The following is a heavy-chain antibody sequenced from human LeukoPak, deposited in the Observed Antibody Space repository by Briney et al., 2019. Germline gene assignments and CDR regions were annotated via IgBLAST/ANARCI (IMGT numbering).Heavy chain of an antibody. J-gene: IGHJ3*01. V-gene: IGHV4-59*11. CDR2: MYYSGST. CDR1: GGSINSHF. Sequence: SETLSLTCTVSGGSINSHFWSWIRQPPGKGLEWLGYMYYSGSTRYNPSLQSRVTISVDTSENNFSLKLTSVTAADTAVYYCARLFDNDNSGYPDTFDVWGQGTVVIVSS. D-gene: IGHD3-22*01. CDR3: ARLFDNDNSGYPDTFDV.